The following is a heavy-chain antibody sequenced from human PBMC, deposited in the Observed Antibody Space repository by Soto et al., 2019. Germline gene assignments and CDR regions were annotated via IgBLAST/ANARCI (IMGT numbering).Heavy chain of an antibody. CDR1: GGSISNYY. CDR2: MAYSGYR. D-gene: IGHD3-10*01. CDR3: ARQGFGPLHGLVDV. Sequence: SETLSLTCIVSGGSISNYYCSWFRQSPGQGLEWIGYMAYSGYRSYSPSLRSRLTISLDTSKNQFSLNLSSVTAADTALYYCARQGFGPLHGLVDVWGQGTTVTVSS. V-gene: IGHV4-59*08. J-gene: IGHJ6*02.